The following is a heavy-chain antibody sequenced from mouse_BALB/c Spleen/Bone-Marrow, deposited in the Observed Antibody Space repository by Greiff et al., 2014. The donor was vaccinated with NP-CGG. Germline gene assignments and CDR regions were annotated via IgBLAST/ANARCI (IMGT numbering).Heavy chain of an antibody. CDR3: TRHDYRYDAWFAY. J-gene: IGHJ3*01. V-gene: IGHV5-12*02. Sequence: EVKLMESGGGLVQPGGSLKLSCATSGFTFSDYYMYWVRQTPEKRLEWVASISNGGGNTYYPDTLKGRFTISRDNAKNTLYLQMSRLKSEDTAIYYCTRHDYRYDAWFAYWGQGTLVTVPA. CDR2: ISNGGGNT. CDR1: GFTFSDYY. D-gene: IGHD2-14*01.